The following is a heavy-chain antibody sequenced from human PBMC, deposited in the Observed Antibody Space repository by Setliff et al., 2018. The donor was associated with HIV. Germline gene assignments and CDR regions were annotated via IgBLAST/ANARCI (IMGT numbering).Heavy chain of an antibody. V-gene: IGHV4-38-2*01. D-gene: IGHD6-19*01. Sequence: SETLSLTCVVSGYSISSGNYWGWIRQPPGKGLEWIVNIYHTGSTNCNPSLKSRVTMSVDTSRNHFSLKLTSVTAADTALYYCARHEGGAVAGTWYYFDYWGHGTLVTVSS. CDR1: GYSISSGNY. CDR2: IYHTGST. J-gene: IGHJ4*01. CDR3: ARHEGGAVAGTWYYFDY.